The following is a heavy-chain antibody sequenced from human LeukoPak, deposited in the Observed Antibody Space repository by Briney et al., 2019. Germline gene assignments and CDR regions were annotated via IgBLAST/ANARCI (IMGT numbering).Heavy chain of an antibody. CDR1: GFTFSSYA. J-gene: IGHJ4*02. CDR2: ISYDGSNK. CDR3: AKLYSMVRGVRHTTFDY. D-gene: IGHD3-10*01. V-gene: IGHV3-30*18. Sequence: GGSLRLSCAASGFTFSSYAMHWVRQAPGKGLEWVAVISYDGSNKYYADSVKGRFTISRDNSKNTLYLQMNSLRAEDTAVYYCAKLYSMVRGVRHTTFDYWGQGTLVTVSS.